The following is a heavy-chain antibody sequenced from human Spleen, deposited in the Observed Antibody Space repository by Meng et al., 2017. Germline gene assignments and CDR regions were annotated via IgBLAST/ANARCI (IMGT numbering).Heavy chain of an antibody. V-gene: IGHV1-2*06. D-gene: IGHD2-2*01. J-gene: IGHJ4*02. Sequence: ASVKVSCKPSGYNFPDYWLHWVRRAPGQGLEWMGRIDPKSGDTHYAQRFQGRVTMTGDTSISTAYMELSGLRSDDTAMYYCASHHCSSTSCYPGDWGQGTLVTVSS. CDR2: IDPKSGDT. CDR3: ASHHCSSTSCYPGD. CDR1: GYNFPDYW.